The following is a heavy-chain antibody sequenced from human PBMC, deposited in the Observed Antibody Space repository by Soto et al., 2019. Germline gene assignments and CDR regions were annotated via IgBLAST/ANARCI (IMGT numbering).Heavy chain of an antibody. V-gene: IGHV1-18*01. J-gene: IGHJ5*02. CDR1: GYTFTSYG. D-gene: IGHD6-6*01. CDR3: ARVPPLLSSIAAHASNCFDP. Sequence: ASVKVSCKASGYTFTSYGISWVRQAPGQGLEWMGWISAYNGNTNYAQKLQGRVTMTTDTSTSTAYMELRSLRSDDTAVYYCARVPPLLSSIAAHASNCFDPWGQGTLVTVSS. CDR2: ISAYNGNT.